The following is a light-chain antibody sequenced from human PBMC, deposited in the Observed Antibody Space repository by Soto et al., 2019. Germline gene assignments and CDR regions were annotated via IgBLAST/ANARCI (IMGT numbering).Light chain of an antibody. CDR3: QSFDSSLSGWV. J-gene: IGLJ7*01. Sequence: QSVLTQPPSGSGAPGKRVTISCTGSSSNIGAGYDVHWYQQIPGTAPKLLIYVNNNRPSGVPDRFSGSKSGTSASLAITGLQAEDEADYYCQSFDSSLSGWVFGGGTQRTVL. CDR2: VNN. CDR1: SSNIGAGYD. V-gene: IGLV1-40*01.